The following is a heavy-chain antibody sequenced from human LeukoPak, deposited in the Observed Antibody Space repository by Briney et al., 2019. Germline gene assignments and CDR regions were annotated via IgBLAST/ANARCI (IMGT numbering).Heavy chain of an antibody. D-gene: IGHD3-9*01. CDR2: INPSGGST. CDR3: ARVLDDILTGYWYYFDY. J-gene: IGHJ4*02. Sequence: ASVKVSCKASGYTFTSYYMHWVRQAPGQGLEWMGIINPSGGSTSYAQKFQGRVTMTRDMSTSTVYMKLSSLRSEDTAVYYCARVLDDILTGYWYYFDYWGQGTLVTVSS. V-gene: IGHV1-46*01. CDR1: GYTFTSYY.